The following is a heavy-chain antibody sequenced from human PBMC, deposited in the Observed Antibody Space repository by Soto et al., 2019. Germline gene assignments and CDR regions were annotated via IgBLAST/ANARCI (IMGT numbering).Heavy chain of an antibody. CDR3: ARGKQWELRRYFDY. CDR1: GGSFSGYY. Sequence: QVQLQQWGAGLFKPSETLSLTCAVYGGSFSGYYWSWIRQPPGKGLEWIGEINHSGSTNYNQALKGRITIAVDTSKNQFSLKLSSVTAADTAVYYCARGKQWELRRYFDYWGQGTLVTVSS. V-gene: IGHV4-34*01. D-gene: IGHD1-26*01. J-gene: IGHJ4*02. CDR2: INHSGST.